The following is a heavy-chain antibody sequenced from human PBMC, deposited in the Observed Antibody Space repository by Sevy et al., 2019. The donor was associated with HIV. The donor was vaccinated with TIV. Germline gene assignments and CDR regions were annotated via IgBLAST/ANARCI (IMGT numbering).Heavy chain of an antibody. J-gene: IGHJ5*02. Sequence: GGSLRLSCAASGFTFSGSETHWVRQASGKGLEWVGRIRSRANDYATPYAALVKGRFTISREESKKKAYLQMNSLKIEDTAVDYCTNVPGSLPWGPSGGFDPWGQGTMVTVSS. D-gene: IGHD3-16*01. CDR2: IRSRANDYAT. CDR3: TNVPGSLPWGPSGGFDP. V-gene: IGHV3-73*01. CDR1: GFTFSGSE.